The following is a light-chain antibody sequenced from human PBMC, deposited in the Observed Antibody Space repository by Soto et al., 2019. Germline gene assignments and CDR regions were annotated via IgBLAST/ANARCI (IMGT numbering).Light chain of an antibody. V-gene: IGKV1D-12*01. CDR2: AVS. CDR1: QGIHNW. Sequence: DIQMTQSPSSVSASVGDRVTITCRASQGIHNWLAWYQQKPGKAPKLLISAVSSLQSGVPSRFSGSGFGTVFPLPISTLPPEDFAPYFCQQATTSPLPFGPGTKVDIK. J-gene: IGKJ3*01. CDR3: QQATTSPLP.